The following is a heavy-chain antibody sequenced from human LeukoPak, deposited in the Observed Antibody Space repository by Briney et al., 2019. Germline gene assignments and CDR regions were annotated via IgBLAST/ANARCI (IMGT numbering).Heavy chain of an antibody. Sequence: KASETLSLTCTVSGGSISSSSYYWGWIRQPPGKGLELIGSIYYIGSTYYNPSLKSRVTISVDTSKNQFSLKLSSVTAADTAVYYCASLNPPYYYYGMDVWGQGTTVTVSS. CDR2: IYYIGST. J-gene: IGHJ6*02. CDR1: GGSISSSSYY. V-gene: IGHV4-39*01. CDR3: ASLNPPYYYYGMDV.